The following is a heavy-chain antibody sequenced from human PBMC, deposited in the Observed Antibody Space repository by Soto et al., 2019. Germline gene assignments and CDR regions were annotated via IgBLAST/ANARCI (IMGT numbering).Heavy chain of an antibody. CDR3: ARRWYYYGSGSTTNKNWFDP. CDR2: INHSGST. J-gene: IGHJ5*02. D-gene: IGHD3-10*01. Sequence: SETLSLTCAVYGGSFSGYYWSWIRQPPGKGLEWIGEINHSGSTNYNPSLKSRVTISVDTSKNQFSLKLSSVTAADTAVYYCARRWYYYGSGSTTNKNWFDPWGQGTLVT. V-gene: IGHV4-34*01. CDR1: GGSFSGYY.